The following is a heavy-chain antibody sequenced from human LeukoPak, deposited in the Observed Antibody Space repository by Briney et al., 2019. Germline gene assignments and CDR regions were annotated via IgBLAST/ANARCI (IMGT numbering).Heavy chain of an antibody. Sequence: GESPKISCKGSGYSFTSYWIGWVRQMPGKGLEWMGIIYPGDSDTRYSPSFQGQVTISADKSISTAYLQWSSLKASDTAMYYCARQIVPAAPINDAFDIWGQGTMVTVSS. J-gene: IGHJ3*02. CDR1: GYSFTSYW. D-gene: IGHD2-2*01. V-gene: IGHV5-51*01. CDR2: IYPGDSDT. CDR3: ARQIVPAAPINDAFDI.